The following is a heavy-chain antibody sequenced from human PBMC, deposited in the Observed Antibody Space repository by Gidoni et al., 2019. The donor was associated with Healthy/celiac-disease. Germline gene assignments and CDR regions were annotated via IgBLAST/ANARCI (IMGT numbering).Heavy chain of an antibody. CDR2: IYHRGIT. D-gene: IGHD3-10*01. J-gene: IGHJ4*02. V-gene: IGHV4-4*02. CDR3: AVLWAGGYYGSGSDGRLDY. CDR1: GGSISSSNW. Sequence: QVQLQESGPGLVKPSGTLSLTCAVSGGSISSSNWWSWVRQPPGKGLEWIGEIYHRGITNYNPSLKRRVNRSGDKSKNQVSLKLSSVTAADTAVDYCAVLWAGGYYGSGSDGRLDYWGQGTLVTVSS.